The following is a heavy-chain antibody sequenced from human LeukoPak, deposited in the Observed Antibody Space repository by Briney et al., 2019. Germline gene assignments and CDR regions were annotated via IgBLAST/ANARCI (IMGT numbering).Heavy chain of an antibody. CDR1: GGSFSGYY. D-gene: IGHD4-17*01. CDR3: ARDMTTVTGWFDP. CDR2: INHSGST. J-gene: IGHJ5*02. Sequence: SETLSLTCAVYGGSFSGYYWSWIRQPPGKGLEWIGEINHSGSTNNNPSLKSRVTISVDTSKNQFSLKLSSVTAADTAVYYCARDMTTVTGWFDPWGQGTLVTVSS. V-gene: IGHV4-34*01.